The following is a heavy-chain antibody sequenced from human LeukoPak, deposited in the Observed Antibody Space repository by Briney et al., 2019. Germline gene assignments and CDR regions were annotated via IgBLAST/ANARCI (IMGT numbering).Heavy chain of an antibody. D-gene: IGHD1-26*01. J-gene: IGHJ6*03. CDR2: ISSSGSTI. Sequence: GGSLRLSCAASGFTFSSYGMSWVRQAPGKGLEWVSYISSSGSTIYYADPVKGRFTISRDNAKNSLYPQMNTLRAEDTAVYYCARDPYSGTYGDYYYYMDLWGQGTTVTISS. CDR1: GFTFSSYG. V-gene: IGHV3-48*04. CDR3: ARDPYSGTYGDYYYYMDL.